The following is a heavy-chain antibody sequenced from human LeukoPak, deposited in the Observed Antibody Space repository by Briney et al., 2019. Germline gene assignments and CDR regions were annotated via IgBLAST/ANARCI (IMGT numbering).Heavy chain of an antibody. V-gene: IGHV3-74*01. Sequence: VHLGGSLRLSCVASGFTFSNYWMHWVRQAPGKGXXGAARISYDGSSADHADSVKGRFTISRDNAKNTLYLQMNSLRVEDTGVYYCARRRTIGDYDYWGQGTLVTVSS. CDR1: GFTFSNYW. J-gene: IGHJ4*02. CDR3: ARRRTIGDYDY. D-gene: IGHD3-16*01. CDR2: ISYDGSSA.